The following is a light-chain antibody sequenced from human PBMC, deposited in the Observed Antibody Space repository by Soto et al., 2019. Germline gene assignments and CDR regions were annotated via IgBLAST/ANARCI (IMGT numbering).Light chain of an antibody. Sequence: DIQMTQSPSSLSASVGDRITITCQASQDINKHLNWYQQKLGKAPKLLIYDASNLQRGVPSRFSGSGSGTHFSLSISSLQPEKIATYYCKQSENGPLTFGGGTKVEIK. J-gene: IGKJ4*01. CDR1: QDINKH. CDR3: KQSENGPLT. CDR2: DAS. V-gene: IGKV1-33*01.